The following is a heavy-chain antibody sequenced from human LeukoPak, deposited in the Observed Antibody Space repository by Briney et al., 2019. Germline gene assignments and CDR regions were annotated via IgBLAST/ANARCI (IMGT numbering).Heavy chain of an antibody. CDR1: GYSVSSGYY. D-gene: IGHD6-6*01. J-gene: IGHJ5*02. CDR3: ARCRSPEGRWFDP. CDR2: IYHSGST. Sequence: PSETPSLTCAVSGYSVSSGYYWGCIRQPPGKGLEWSGSIYHSGSTYYNPSLKSRVTISVDTSKNQFSLKLSSVTAADTAVYYCARCRSPEGRWFDPWGQGTLVTVSS. V-gene: IGHV4-38-2*01.